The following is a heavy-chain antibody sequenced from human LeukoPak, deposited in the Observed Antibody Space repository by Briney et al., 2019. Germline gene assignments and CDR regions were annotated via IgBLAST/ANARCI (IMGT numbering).Heavy chain of an antibody. J-gene: IGHJ4*02. Sequence: GGSLRLSCAASGFTFSSYSMNWVRQAPGKGLEWVSYISSSSSTIYYADSVKGRFTISRDNAKNPLYLQMNSLRAEDTAVYYCASTKVTTKIVGFDYWGRGTLVTVSS. V-gene: IGHV3-48*01. CDR2: ISSSSSTI. D-gene: IGHD4-17*01. CDR1: GFTFSSYS. CDR3: ASTKVTTKIVGFDY.